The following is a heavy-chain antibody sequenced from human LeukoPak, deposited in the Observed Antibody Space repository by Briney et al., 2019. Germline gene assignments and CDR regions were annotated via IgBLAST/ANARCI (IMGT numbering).Heavy chain of an antibody. V-gene: IGHV3-48*04. J-gene: IGHJ4*02. Sequence: GGSLRLSCAASGFTFSDYAMNWVRQAPGKGLEWVSYISSSGSTIYYADSVKGRFTISRDNAKNSLYLQMNSLRAEDTAVYYCARGTMFPYYFDYWGQGTLVTVSS. CDR1: GFTFSDYA. CDR2: ISSSGSTI. D-gene: IGHD3-10*02. CDR3: ARGTMFPYYFDY.